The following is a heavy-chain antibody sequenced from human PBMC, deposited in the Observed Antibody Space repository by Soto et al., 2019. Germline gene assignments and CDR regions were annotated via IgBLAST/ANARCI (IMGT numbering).Heavy chain of an antibody. CDR3: ARAPIGAVAGLFTTYYFDY. CDR2: ISAYNGNT. J-gene: IGHJ4*02. Sequence: ASVKVSCKASGYTFTSYGISWARQAPGQGLEWMGWISAYNGNTNYAQKLQGRVTMTTDTSTSTAYMELRSLRSDDTAVYYCARAPIGAVAGLFTTYYFDYWGQGTLVTVSS. CDR1: GYTFTSYG. V-gene: IGHV1-18*01. D-gene: IGHD6-19*01.